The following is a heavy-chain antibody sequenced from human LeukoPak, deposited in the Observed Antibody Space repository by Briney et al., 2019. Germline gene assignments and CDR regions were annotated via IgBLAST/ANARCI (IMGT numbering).Heavy chain of an antibody. CDR1: GYTFTSYG. J-gene: IGHJ4*02. V-gene: IGHV1-18*01. D-gene: IGHD3-9*01. CDR2: ISAYNGNT. CDR3: ARGVTALRNFDN. Sequence: ASVKVSCKASGYTFTSYGISWVRQAPGQGLEWMGWISAYNGNTNYAQKLQGRVTMTTDTSTSTAYMDLRSLRSDDPAVDYLARGVTALRNFDNWGKEPLVTVS.